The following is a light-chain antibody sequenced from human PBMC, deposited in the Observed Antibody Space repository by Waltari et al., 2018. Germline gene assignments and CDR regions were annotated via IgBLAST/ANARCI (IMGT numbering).Light chain of an antibody. CDR3: ASWDDNLSGVL. CDR1: VPNIGSNY. CDR2: RND. J-gene: IGLJ2*01. Sequence: QSVLTQPPSASGTPGQRVTLSCSGGVPNIGSNYVFWYQQVPGTTPKLVISRNDQRPSEVPDRCSGFKSGTSASLAISGLRPEDEAHYFCASWDDNLSGVLFGGGTKLTVL. V-gene: IGLV1-47*01.